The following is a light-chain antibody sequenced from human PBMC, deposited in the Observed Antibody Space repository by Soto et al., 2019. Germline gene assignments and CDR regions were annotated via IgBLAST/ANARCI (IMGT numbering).Light chain of an antibody. CDR3: QQYDIFPYT. CDR2: DAS. V-gene: IGKV1-33*01. CDR1: QDISNS. J-gene: IGKJ2*01. Sequence: DIQMTQSPSSLSPSVGDRVTITCQASQDISNSLNWYQQKPGKAPKLLIYDASNLQTGVPSRFSGSGSGTDFTFTISSLQTEDNAVYYCQQYDIFPYTFGQGTKV.